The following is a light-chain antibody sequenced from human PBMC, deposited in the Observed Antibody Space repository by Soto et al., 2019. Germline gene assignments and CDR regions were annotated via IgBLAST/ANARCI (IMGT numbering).Light chain of an antibody. J-gene: IGLJ1*01. V-gene: IGLV1-44*01. CDR3: AAWDDSLNGRV. Sequence: QSVLTQPPSASGTPGQRVTISCSGSSSNIGSNTVNWYRQLPGTAPNLLIFTNNQRPSGVPDRFSGSKSGTSASLAISGLQSEDEADYYCAAWDDSLNGRVFGTGTKVTVL. CDR2: TNN. CDR1: SSNIGSNT.